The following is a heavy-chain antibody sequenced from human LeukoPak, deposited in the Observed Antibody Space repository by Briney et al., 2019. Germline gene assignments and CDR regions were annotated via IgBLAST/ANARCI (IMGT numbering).Heavy chain of an antibody. V-gene: IGHV3-23*01. J-gene: IGHJ3*02. CDR3: ARDREQMTTVPLDAFEI. CDR2: ISGSAVIT. Sequence: PGGSLRLSCAASGFTLRNYAMSWVRQAPGKGLEWVSAISGSAVITYYADSVKGRFTISRDNSKNSLYLQMNSLRAEDTAVYYCARDREQMTTVPLDAFEIWGQGTMVTVSS. CDR1: GFTLRNYA. D-gene: IGHD4-17*01.